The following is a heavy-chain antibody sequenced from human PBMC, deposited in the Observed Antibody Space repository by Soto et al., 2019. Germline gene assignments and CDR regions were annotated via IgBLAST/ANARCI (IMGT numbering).Heavy chain of an antibody. D-gene: IGHD3-16*02. CDR1: GDSISNYY. CDR3: ARTNYNYIWGSYPSRNFYYMDV. CDR2: IFYSGST. Sequence: SETLSLTCTVSGDSISNYYGSWIRQPPGKGLEWIGYIFYSGSTNYSPSLKSRVTISVDTSKIQFSLKLSSVTAADTAVYYCARTNYNYIWGSYPSRNFYYMDVWGKGTTVTVSS. J-gene: IGHJ6*03. V-gene: IGHV4-59*01.